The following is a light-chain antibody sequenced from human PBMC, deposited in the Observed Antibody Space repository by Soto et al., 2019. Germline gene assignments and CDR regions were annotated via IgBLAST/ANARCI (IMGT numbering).Light chain of an antibody. V-gene: IGKV3-11*01. CDR2: QTS. J-gene: IGKJ4*02. Sequence: EIVLTQSPATLSLSPGERATLSCRASQSVGNYLAWYQQKPGQAPRLLIYQTSNRDISTPARFIGSGSGTIFTLTISSLEPEDFAIFYCQERINWPLTFSGGTKVEVK. CDR3: QERINWPLT. CDR1: QSVGNY.